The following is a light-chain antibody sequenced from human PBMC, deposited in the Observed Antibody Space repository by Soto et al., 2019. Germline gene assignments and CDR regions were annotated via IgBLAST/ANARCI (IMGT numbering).Light chain of an antibody. V-gene: IGKV1-9*01. Sequence: DIQMTQSPSTLSASVGDRVTITCRASQGISSYLAWYQQKPGKAPKLLIYAASTLQSGVPSRFSGSGSGTDFTLTINRLQPDDFATYYCQQYNSHLRTFGQGTKVDIK. CDR1: QGISSY. J-gene: IGKJ1*01. CDR3: QQYNSHLRT. CDR2: AAS.